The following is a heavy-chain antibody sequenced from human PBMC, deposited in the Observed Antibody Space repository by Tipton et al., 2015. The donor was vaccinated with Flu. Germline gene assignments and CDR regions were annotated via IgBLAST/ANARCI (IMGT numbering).Heavy chain of an antibody. J-gene: IGHJ4*02. V-gene: IGHV3-49*04. CDR2: IRSNAYGGTR. CDR3: TRVRASRGYYYDTSGYSYYFDY. Sequence: SLRLSCTTAGFTFGDYGMTWVRLAPGKGLNWVGFIRSNAYGGTREYAASVKGRFSISRDDSKSIAYLQMNSLKTEDTAVYYCTRVRASRGYYYDTSGYSYYFDYCGQGTLVNVSS. CDR1: GFTFGDYG. D-gene: IGHD3-22*01.